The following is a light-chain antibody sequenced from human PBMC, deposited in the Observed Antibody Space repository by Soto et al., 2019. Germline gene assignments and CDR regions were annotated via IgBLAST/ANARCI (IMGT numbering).Light chain of an antibody. V-gene: IGKV1-9*01. CDR2: AAS. Sequence: DIQLTQSPSFLSASVGDRVTITWRASQGISSYLAWYQQKPGKAPNLLIYAASTLQSGVPSRFSGSGSGTEFTLTITSLQPEDFATYYCQQLDGYPITFGQGTRLEIK. J-gene: IGKJ5*01. CDR3: QQLDGYPIT. CDR1: QGISSY.